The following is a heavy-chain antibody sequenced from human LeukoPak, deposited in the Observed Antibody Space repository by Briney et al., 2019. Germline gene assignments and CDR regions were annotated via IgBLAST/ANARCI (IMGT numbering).Heavy chain of an antibody. J-gene: IGHJ4*02. V-gene: IGHV1-18*01. D-gene: IGHD3-3*01. CDR3: ARDSRDYDFWSGPYYFDY. Sequence: GASVKVSCKASGYTFTSYDISWVRQAPGQGLEWMGWISAYNGNTNYAQKLQGRVTMTTDTSTSTAYMELRSLRSDDTAVYYCARDSRDYDFWSGPYYFDYWGQGTLVTVSS. CDR1: GYTFTSYD. CDR2: ISAYNGNT.